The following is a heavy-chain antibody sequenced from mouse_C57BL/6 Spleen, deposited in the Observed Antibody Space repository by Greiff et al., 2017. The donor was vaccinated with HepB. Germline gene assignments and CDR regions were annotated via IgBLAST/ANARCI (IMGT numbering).Heavy chain of an antibody. CDR1: GFTFSSYA. CDR2: ISDGGSYT. Sequence: EVNLVESGGGLVKPGGSLKLSCAASGFTFSSYAMSWVRQTPEKRLEWVATISDGGSYTYYPDNVKGRFTISRDNAKNNLYLQMSHLKSEDTAMYYCARKWYFDVWGTGTTVTVSS. J-gene: IGHJ1*03. CDR3: ARKWYFDV. V-gene: IGHV5-4*03.